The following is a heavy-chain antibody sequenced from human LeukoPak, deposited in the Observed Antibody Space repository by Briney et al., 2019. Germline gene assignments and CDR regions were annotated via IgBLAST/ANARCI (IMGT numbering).Heavy chain of an antibody. Sequence: GGSLRLSCAASGFTFSIYAMHWVRQAPGKGLEYVSAISSNGGSTYYANSVKGRFTISRDNSKNTLYLQMGSLRAEDMAVYYCARAATTIWDWFDPWGQGTLVTVSS. CDR1: GFTFSIYA. V-gene: IGHV3-64*01. CDR3: ARAATTIWDWFDP. CDR2: ISSNGGST. J-gene: IGHJ5*02. D-gene: IGHD3-9*01.